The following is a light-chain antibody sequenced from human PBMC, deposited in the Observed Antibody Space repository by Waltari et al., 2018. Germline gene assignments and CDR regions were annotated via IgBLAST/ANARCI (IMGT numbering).Light chain of an antibody. V-gene: IGKV3-11*01. J-gene: IGKJ2*01. CDR1: QSVSNY. CDR3: QQRASWPNT. CDR2: GTY. Sequence: EVVLTLSPATLSFSHAGEATRSCRASQSVSNYLAWYQQKPGQAPRLLIYGTYNRATGIPARFSGSGSGTDFTLTISSLEPEDFAVYYCQQRASWPNTFGQGTKLEIK.